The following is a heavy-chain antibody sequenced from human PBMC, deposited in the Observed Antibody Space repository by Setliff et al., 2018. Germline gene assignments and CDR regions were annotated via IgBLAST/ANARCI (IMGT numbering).Heavy chain of an antibody. CDR2: INHSGST. J-gene: IGHJ4*02. D-gene: IGHD3-16*02. CDR1: GGSFSTYY. V-gene: IGHV4-34*01. Sequence: SETLSLTCAVYGGSFSTYYWIWIRQPPGKGLEWIGEINHSGSTNYNPSLKSRVTISVDRSKNQSSLKLSSVTAADTAVYYCARASGGVIAPYFDYWGQGTLVTVSS. CDR3: ARASGGVIAPYFDY.